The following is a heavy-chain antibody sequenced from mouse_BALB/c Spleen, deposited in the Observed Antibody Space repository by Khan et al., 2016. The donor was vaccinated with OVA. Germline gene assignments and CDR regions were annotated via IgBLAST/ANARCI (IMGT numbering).Heavy chain of an antibody. CDR3: ARGGAAYYRNDGGAMEY. D-gene: IGHD2-14*01. CDR2: INTHSGVP. J-gene: IGHJ4*01. Sequence: QIQLVQSGPELKKPGETVRISCKASGYTFTTAGIQWVQQMPGKGLKWIGWINTHSGVPTYAEDFKGRFAFTLDISVNTAYLQITNLTNEDTATYFGARGGAAYYRNDGGAMEYWGQGTLVTVSS. V-gene: IGHV9-4*02. CDR1: GYTFTTAG.